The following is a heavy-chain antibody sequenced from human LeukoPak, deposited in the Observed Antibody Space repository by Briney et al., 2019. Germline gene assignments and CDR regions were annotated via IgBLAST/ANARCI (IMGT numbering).Heavy chain of an antibody. CDR1: GGSISSYY. D-gene: IGHD1-26*01. J-gene: IGHJ3*02. V-gene: IGHV4-59*01. CDR3: ASGSYLASDDAFDI. CDR2: IYYSGST. Sequence: SETLSLTCTVSGGSISSYYWSWIRQPPGKGLEWIGYIYYSGSTNYNPSLKSRVTISVDTSKNQFSLKLSSVTAADTAVYYCASGSYLASDDAFDIWGQGTMVTVSS.